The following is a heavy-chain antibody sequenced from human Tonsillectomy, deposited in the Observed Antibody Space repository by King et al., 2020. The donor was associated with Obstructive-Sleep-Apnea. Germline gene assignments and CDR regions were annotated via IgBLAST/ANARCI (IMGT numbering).Heavy chain of an antibody. CDR2: IYYSGST. CDR3: ARDRYYYDSSGYYSAQNY. Sequence: PLQESGPGLVKPSETLSLTCTVSGGSISSSSYYWGWIRQPPGKGLEWIGSIYYSGSTYYNPSLKSRVTISVDTSKNQFSLKLSSVTAADTAVYYCARDRYYYDSSGYYSAQNYWGQGTLVTVSS. V-gene: IGHV4-39*07. D-gene: IGHD3-22*01. J-gene: IGHJ4*02. CDR1: GGSISSSSYY.